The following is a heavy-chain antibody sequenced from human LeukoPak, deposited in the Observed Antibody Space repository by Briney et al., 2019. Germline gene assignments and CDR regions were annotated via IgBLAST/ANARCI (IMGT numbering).Heavy chain of an antibody. CDR3: ARGQNIAAADPYFVY. CDR1: GFTFSSYS. J-gene: IGHJ4*02. Sequence: GGSLRLSCAASGFTFSSYSMNWVRQAPGKGLEWVSSISSSSSYIYYADSVKGRFTISRDNAKNSLYLQMNSLRAEDTAVYYCARGQNIAAADPYFVYWGQGTLVTVSS. CDR2: ISSSSSYI. V-gene: IGHV3-21*01. D-gene: IGHD6-13*01.